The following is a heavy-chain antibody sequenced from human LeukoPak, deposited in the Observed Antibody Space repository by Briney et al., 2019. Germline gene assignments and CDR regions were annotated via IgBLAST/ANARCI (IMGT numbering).Heavy chain of an antibody. V-gene: IGHV4-38-2*02. D-gene: IGHD3-22*01. CDR3: ANTPDYYDSSGLDY. J-gene: IGHJ4*02. Sequence: SETLSLTCTVSGYSISSGYYWGWIRQPPGKGLEWIGSIYHSGSTYYNPSLKSRVTISVDTSENQFSLKLSSVTAADTAVYYCANTPDYYDSSGLDYWGQGTLVTVSS. CDR1: GYSISSGYY. CDR2: IYHSGST.